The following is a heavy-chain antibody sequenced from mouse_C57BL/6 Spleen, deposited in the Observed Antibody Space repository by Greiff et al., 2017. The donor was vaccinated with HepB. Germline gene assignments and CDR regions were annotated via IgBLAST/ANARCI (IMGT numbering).Heavy chain of an antibody. CDR2: ISSGGDYI. D-gene: IGHD1-1*01. V-gene: IGHV5-9-1*02. J-gene: IGHJ1*03. CDR1: GFTFSSYA. Sequence: EVHLVESGEGLVKPGGSLKLSCAASGFTFSSYAMSWVRQTPEKRLEWVAYISSGGDYIYYADTVKGRFTISRDNARNTLYLQMSSLKSEDTAMYYCTRDWAFTTVVDWYFDVWGTGTTVTVSS. CDR3: TRDWAFTTVVDWYFDV.